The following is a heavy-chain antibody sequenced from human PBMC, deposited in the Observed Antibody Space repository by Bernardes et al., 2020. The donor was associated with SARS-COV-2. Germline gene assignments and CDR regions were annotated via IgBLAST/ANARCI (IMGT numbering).Heavy chain of an antibody. CDR2: VSLADDK. Sequence: SGPTLVKPTQTLTLTCTFSGFSLSTSGVGVGWIRQPPGTALEWLALVSLADDKRFSPSLRSRLTITKDTSRSQVVLTLNNVDPLDTGTYFCAHRLGYSGSDTFDYWGPGTLVTVSS. J-gene: IGHJ4*02. CDR3: AHRLGYSGSDTFDY. CDR1: GFSLSTSGVG. V-gene: IGHV2-5*02. D-gene: IGHD5-12*01.